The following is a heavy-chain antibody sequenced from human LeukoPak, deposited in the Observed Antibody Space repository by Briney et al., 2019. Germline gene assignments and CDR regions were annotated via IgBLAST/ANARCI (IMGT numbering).Heavy chain of an antibody. CDR2: MNPNSGNT. D-gene: IGHD6-13*01. V-gene: IGHV1-8*03. CDR1: GYTFTSYD. CDR3: ARGTSEDSSWYDC. J-gene: IGHJ5*01. Sequence: ASVKVSCKASGYTFTSYDINWVRQATGQGLEWMGWMNPNSGNTGYAQKFQGRATITRNTSISTAYMELSSLRSEDTAVYYCARGTSEDSSWYDCWGQGTLVTVFS.